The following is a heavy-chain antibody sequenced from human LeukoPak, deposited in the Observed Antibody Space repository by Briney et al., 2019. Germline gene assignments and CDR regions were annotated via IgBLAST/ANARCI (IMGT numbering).Heavy chain of an antibody. J-gene: IGHJ6*03. Sequence: GASVKVSCKASGYTFTGYYMHWVRQAPGQGLEWIGWINPNSGGTNYAQKFQGRVTMTRDMSTSTVYMELSSLRSEDTAVYYCAKTGYSSSWMGEYYYMDVWGKGTTVIVSS. D-gene: IGHD6-13*01. CDR3: AKTGYSSSWMGEYYYMDV. CDR2: INPNSGGT. V-gene: IGHV1-2*02. CDR1: GYTFTGYY.